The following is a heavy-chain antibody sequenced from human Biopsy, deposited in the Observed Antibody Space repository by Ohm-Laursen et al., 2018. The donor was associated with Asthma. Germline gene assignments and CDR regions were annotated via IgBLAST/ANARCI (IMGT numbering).Heavy chain of an antibody. Sequence: SLRLSCTASGFTFDDYAMHWVRQAPGKGLEWVSGFSWNSGSIGYADSVKGRFTISRDNAKNSLCLQMNSLRAEDTAVYYCARVDTIFGVVIPIYYYYGMDVWGQGTTVTVSS. CDR2: FSWNSGSI. J-gene: IGHJ6*02. CDR1: GFTFDDYA. CDR3: ARVDTIFGVVIPIYYYYGMDV. V-gene: IGHV3-9*01. D-gene: IGHD3-3*01.